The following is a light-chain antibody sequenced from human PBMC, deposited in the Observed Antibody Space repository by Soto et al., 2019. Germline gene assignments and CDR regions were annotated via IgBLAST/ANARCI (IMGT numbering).Light chain of an antibody. J-gene: IGKJ4*01. Sequence: DLVMTQSPLSLSVTPGEPASISCRSSQSPLHRNGNIYLDWYLQKPGQSPQLLIYSVSNRASGVPERFSGSGSGTDFTLKISRVEADDVGIYYCMNAVQTLTFGGGTKVEI. CDR3: MNAVQTLT. CDR2: SVS. CDR1: QSPLHRNGNIY. V-gene: IGKV2-28*01.